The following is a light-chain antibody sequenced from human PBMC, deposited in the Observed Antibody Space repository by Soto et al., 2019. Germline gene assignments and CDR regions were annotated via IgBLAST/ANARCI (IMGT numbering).Light chain of an antibody. V-gene: IGKV3-11*01. CDR3: QHRSNWPIT. Sequence: EIVLTQSPATLSLSPGVRATLSCRASQSVGSYLAWYQQKPGQAPRLLIYDASNRATGIPARFSGSGSGTGFTLTISSLEPEDFAVYYCQHRSNWPITFGQGTRLEIK. CDR2: DAS. CDR1: QSVGSY. J-gene: IGKJ5*01.